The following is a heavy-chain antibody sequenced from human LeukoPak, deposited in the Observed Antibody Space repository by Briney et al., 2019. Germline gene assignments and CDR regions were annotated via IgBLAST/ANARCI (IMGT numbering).Heavy chain of an antibody. CDR2: IRYDGSNK. D-gene: IGHD2-2*02. V-gene: IGHV3-30*02. J-gene: IGHJ4*02. CDR1: GFTFSSYG. Sequence: GGSLRLSCAASGFTFSSYGMHWVRQAPGKGLEWVAFIRYDGSNKYYADSVKGRFTISRDNSKNTLYLQMNRLRAEDTAVYYCANWIYTLGYCSSTSCYTDDYWGQGTLVTVSS. CDR3: ANWIYTLGYCSSTSCYTDDY.